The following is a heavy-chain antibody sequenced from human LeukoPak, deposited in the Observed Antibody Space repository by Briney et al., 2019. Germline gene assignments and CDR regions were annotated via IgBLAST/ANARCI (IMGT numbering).Heavy chain of an antibody. CDR2: IYHSEST. V-gene: IGHV4-30-2*01. CDR1: GGSISSGGYS. D-gene: IGHD6-13*01. J-gene: IGHJ4*02. CDR3: ARGAGGIAAAGISYPKRFDY. Sequence: PSETLSLTCAVSGGSISSGGYSWSWIRQPPGKGLEWIGYIYHSESTYYNPSLKSRVTISVDRSKNQFSLKLSSVTAADTAVYYCARGAGGIAAAGISYPKRFDYWGQGTLVTVSS.